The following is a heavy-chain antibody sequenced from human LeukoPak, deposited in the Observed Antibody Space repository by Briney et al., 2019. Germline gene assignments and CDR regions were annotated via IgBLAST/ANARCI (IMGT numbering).Heavy chain of an antibody. J-gene: IGHJ5*02. V-gene: IGHV4-39*07. D-gene: IGHD1-26*01. Sequence: SETLSLTCTVSGGSMSSSSYYWGWIRQPPGKGLEWIGSIYYSGSTYQNPSLKSRVTISVDTSENQFSLKLNSVTAADTAVYYCARDGSYYRDWFDPWGQGTLVTVS. CDR2: IYYSGST. CDR3: ARDGSYYRDWFDP. CDR1: GGSMSSSSYY.